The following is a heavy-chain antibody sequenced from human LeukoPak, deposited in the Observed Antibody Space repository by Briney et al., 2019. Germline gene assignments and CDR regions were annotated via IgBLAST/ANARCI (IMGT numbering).Heavy chain of an antibody. CDR3: ARDGASYGDSPYYFDY. J-gene: IGHJ4*02. CDR2: MNPNSGNT. CDR1: GYTFTSYD. Sequence: ASVKVSCKASGYTFTSYDINWVRQATGQGLERMGWMNPNSGNTGYAQKFQGRVTMTRNTSISTAYMELSSLRSEDTAVYYCARDGASYGDSPYYFDYWGQGTLVTVSS. V-gene: IGHV1-8*01. D-gene: IGHD4-17*01.